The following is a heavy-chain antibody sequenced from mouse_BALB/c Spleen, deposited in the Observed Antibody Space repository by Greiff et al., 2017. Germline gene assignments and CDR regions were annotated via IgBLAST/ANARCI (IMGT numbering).Heavy chain of an antibody. J-gene: IGHJ2*01. CDR2: INSSGGRT. V-gene: IGHV5-6-3*01. CDR3: ARSYYGSSYALYYFDY. CDR1: GFTFSSYG. D-gene: IGHD1-1*01. Sequence: DVMLVESGGGLVQPGGSLKLSCAASGFTFSSYGMSWVRQTPDKRLELVATINSSGGRTYYPDSVKGRFTISRDNAKNTLYLQMSSLKSEDTAMYYCARSYYGSSYALYYFDYWGQGTTLTVSS.